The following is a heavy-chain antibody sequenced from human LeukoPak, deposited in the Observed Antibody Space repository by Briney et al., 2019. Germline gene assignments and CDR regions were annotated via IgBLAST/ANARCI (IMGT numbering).Heavy chain of an antibody. D-gene: IGHD6-13*01. Sequence: ASVKVSCKASGGTFSSYAVNRVRQAPGQGLEWVGRIIPLLGMPNYAQKFQGRVTITADKSTSTAYVELSSLRSDDTAVYYCARVVAAAGLDYWGQGTLVTVSS. CDR3: ARVVAAAGLDY. CDR1: GGTFSSYA. CDR2: IIPLLGMP. J-gene: IGHJ4*02. V-gene: IGHV1-69*04.